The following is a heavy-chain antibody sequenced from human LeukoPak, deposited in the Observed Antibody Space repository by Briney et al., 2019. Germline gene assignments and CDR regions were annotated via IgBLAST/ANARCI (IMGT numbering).Heavy chain of an antibody. Sequence: SETLSLTCTVSGGSISGYYWSWIRQSPNQGLEWIGYILYSGATNYNPSLKSRVTISVDTSKNQFSLKLTSVTAADTAVYYCAMTDYNWFDPWGQGTLVTVSS. CDR3: AMTDYNWFDP. V-gene: IGHV4-59*08. CDR2: ILYSGAT. CDR1: GGSISGYY. J-gene: IGHJ5*02.